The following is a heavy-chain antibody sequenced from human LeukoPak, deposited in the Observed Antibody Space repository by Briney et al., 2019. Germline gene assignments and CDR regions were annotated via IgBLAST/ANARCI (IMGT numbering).Heavy chain of an antibody. J-gene: IGHJ5*02. CDR2: TNTDGSST. V-gene: IGHV3-74*01. Sequence: GGSLRLSCEASGFTFSHYWMHWVRQAPGKGLVWVSRTNTDGSSTSYVDSVKGRFTISRDNAKNSLYLQMNSLRVEDTALYYCTNLPAWGQGTLVTVS. CDR1: GFTFSHYW. CDR3: TNLPA.